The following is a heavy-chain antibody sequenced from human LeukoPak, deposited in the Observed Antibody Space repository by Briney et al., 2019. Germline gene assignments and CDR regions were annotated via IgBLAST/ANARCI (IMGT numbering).Heavy chain of an antibody. CDR1: GFTFGDHA. V-gene: IGHV3-49*03. D-gene: IGHD3-10*01. J-gene: IGHJ4*02. CDR2: IRSKAYGGTT. CDR3: TREVWFGELYFDY. Sequence: PGGSLRLSCTASGFTFGDHAMSWFRQAPGKGLEWVGFIRSKAYGGTTEYAASVKGRFTISRDDSKSIAYLQMNSLKTEDTAVYYCTREVWFGELYFDYWGQGTLVTVSS.